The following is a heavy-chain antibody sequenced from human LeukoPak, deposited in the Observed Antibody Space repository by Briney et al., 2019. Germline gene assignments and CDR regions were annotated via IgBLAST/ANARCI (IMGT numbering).Heavy chain of an antibody. Sequence: GGSLRLSCAASGFTFSSYSMNWVRQATGKGLEWVSAIGTAGDTYYTGSVKGRFTISRENAKNSLYLQMNSLGAGDTAVYYCARVAKERVGGVYYFDYWGQGTLVTVSS. CDR3: ARVAKERVGGVYYFDY. CDR2: IGTAGDT. J-gene: IGHJ4*02. V-gene: IGHV3-13*01. D-gene: IGHD1-1*01. CDR1: GFTFSSYS.